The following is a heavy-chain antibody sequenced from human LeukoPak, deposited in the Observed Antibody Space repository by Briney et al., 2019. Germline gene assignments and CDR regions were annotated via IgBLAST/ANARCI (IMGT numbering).Heavy chain of an antibody. D-gene: IGHD4-23*01. Sequence: SETLSLTCAVYGGSFSGYYWSWICQPPGKGLEWIGEINHSGSTNYNPSLKSRVTISVDTSKNQFSLKLSSVTAADTAVYYCARVRDTVVNSPFDYWGQGTLVTVSS. V-gene: IGHV4-34*01. CDR1: GGSFSGYY. CDR2: INHSGST. J-gene: IGHJ4*02. CDR3: ARVRDTVVNSPFDY.